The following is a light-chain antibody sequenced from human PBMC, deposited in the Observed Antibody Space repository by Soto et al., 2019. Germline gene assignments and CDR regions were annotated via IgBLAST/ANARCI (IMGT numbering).Light chain of an antibody. V-gene: IGLV1-40*01. CDR1: SSNIGAGYE. CDR2: ENN. J-gene: IGLJ1*01. Sequence: QSVLTQPPSVSEAPGQRVTISCTGSSSNIGAGYEAHWYQQVPGTAPKLLIYENNNRPSGVPDRFSGSKSGTSASLAITGLQADDDADYYCQSYDSSLSAHVFGTGTKVTVL. CDR3: QSYDSSLSAHV.